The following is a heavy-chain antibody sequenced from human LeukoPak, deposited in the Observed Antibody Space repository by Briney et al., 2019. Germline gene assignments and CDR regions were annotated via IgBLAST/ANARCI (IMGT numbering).Heavy chain of an antibody. J-gene: IGHJ4*02. D-gene: IGHD5-24*01. CDR1: GGTFSSYA. CDR3: ARGRWSATTASYYLDF. V-gene: IGHV1-69*13. Sequence: GASVKVSCKASGGTFSSYAVSWVRQAPGQGLEWMGGIIPIFGTANYAQKFQVRVTITADESTSTAYMELSSLRSEDTAVYYCARGRWSATTASYYLDFWGQGTLVTVSS. CDR2: IIPIFGTA.